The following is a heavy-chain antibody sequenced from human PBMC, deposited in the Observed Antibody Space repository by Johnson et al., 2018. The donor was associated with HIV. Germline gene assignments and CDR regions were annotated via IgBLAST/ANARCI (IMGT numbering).Heavy chain of an antibody. CDR3: ARACRDGYTCDVFDI. D-gene: IGHD5-24*01. CDR1: GFTFSSYA. CDR2: ISFDGSNK. Sequence: QVQVVESGGGVVQPGRSLRLSCAASGFTFSSYAMHWVRQAPGKGLEWAAVISFDGSNKYFADSVKGRFTISRDNSKNTLYLQINSLRAEDTAVYYCARACRDGYTCDVFDIWGQGTMVTVSS. V-gene: IGHV3-30*04. J-gene: IGHJ3*02.